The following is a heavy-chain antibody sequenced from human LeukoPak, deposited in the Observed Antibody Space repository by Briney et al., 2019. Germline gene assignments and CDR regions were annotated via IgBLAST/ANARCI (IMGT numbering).Heavy chain of an antibody. D-gene: IGHD5-18*01. Sequence: PGGSLRLSCAASGFTFSSYAMSWIRQAPGKGLEWVSGIGADGDIKYYADSVKGRFTLSRDNYENTLYLQMNSLRVEDTAVYYCAKFLGGGYNYGYSFDYWGQGTLVTVSS. CDR1: GFTFSSYA. CDR2: IGADGDIK. J-gene: IGHJ4*02. CDR3: AKFLGGGYNYGYSFDY. V-gene: IGHV3-23*01.